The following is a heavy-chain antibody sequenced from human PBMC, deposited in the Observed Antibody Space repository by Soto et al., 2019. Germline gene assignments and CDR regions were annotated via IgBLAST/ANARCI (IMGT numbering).Heavy chain of an antibody. CDR1: GGSMSSHK. CDR2: SSYSGST. D-gene: IGHD3-16*01. V-gene: IGHV4-59*11. Sequence: PSETLSLTCTVAGGSMSSHKWTWPRQTPGRVVEWIGYSSYSGSTYYNPTRQRRVTISGGASRNLFTRKLSSLITADTAVYYCARAGLDTSVGYGGQGTLDT. CDR3: ARAGLDTSVGY. J-gene: IGHJ4*02.